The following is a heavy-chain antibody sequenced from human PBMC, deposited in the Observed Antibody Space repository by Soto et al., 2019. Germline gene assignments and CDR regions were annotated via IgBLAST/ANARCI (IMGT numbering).Heavy chain of an antibody. V-gene: IGHV3-53*01. CDR2: LYSSGTT. CDR1: GFSVTNSY. CDR3: ARDWSRFSYNYPYYYAMDA. D-gene: IGHD5-18*01. Sequence: LRLSCTVSGFSVTNSYINWVRQAPGKGLEWVSILYSSGTTYYADSVRGRFTVSRDDSKNTLFLHMNSLRADDTAVYYCARDWSRFSYNYPYYYAMDAWGQGTTVTVSS. J-gene: IGHJ6*02.